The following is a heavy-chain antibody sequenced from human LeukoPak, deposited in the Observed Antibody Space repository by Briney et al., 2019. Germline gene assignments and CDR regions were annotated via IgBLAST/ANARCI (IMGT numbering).Heavy chain of an antibody. CDR3: AKEGYYDSSPRFDP. Sequence: GGSLRLSCAASGFTFSNYGMNWVRQAPGKGLEWVSAISGSGGSTYYADSVKGRFTISRDNSKNTLYLQMNSLRAEDTAVYYCAKEGYYDSSPRFDPWGQGTLVTVSS. V-gene: IGHV3-23*01. J-gene: IGHJ5*02. D-gene: IGHD3-22*01. CDR2: ISGSGGST. CDR1: GFTFSNYG.